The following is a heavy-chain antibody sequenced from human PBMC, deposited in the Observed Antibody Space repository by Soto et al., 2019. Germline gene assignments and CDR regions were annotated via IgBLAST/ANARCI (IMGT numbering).Heavy chain of an antibody. J-gene: IGHJ4*02. CDR3: VRESRSGGSW. CDR2: INRDGSVT. D-gene: IGHD2-15*01. Sequence: EVQLVESGGGLVQPGGSLRVSCVASGFTFIDSWMTWVRQVPGKGLEWVANINRDGSVTNHVDYMGGRFTISRDNSRNSVYLHMINLRNEYTAIYYCVRESRSGGSWWGRGTLVTVSS. V-gene: IGHV3-7*01. CDR1: GFTFIDSW.